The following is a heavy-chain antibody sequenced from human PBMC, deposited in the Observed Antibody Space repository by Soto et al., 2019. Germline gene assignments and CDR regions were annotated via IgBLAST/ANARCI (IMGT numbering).Heavy chain of an antibody. Sequence: GGSLRLSCAASGFTFSSYWMSWVRQAPGKGLEWVANIKQDGSEKYYVDSVKGRFTISRDNAKNSLYLQMNSLRAEDTAVYYCARDTLSGYSSGWYIPSYGDDGMDVWGQGTTVTVS. CDR1: GFTFSSYW. V-gene: IGHV3-7*05. J-gene: IGHJ6*02. D-gene: IGHD6-19*01. CDR2: IKQDGSEK. CDR3: ARDTLSGYSSGWYIPSYGDDGMDV.